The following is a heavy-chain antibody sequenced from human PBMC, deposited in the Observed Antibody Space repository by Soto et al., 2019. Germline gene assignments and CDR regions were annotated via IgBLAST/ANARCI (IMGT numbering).Heavy chain of an antibody. CDR2: IYYSGST. V-gene: IGHV4-39*01. CDR3: AGDFWSGYYTRSWFDP. J-gene: IGHJ5*02. CDR1: GGSINSSSYY. D-gene: IGHD3-3*01. Sequence: LSLTCTVSGGSINSSSYYWGWIRQPPGKGLEWNGSIYYSGSTYYNPSLKSRVTISVDTSKNQFSLKLSSVTAADTAVYYCAGDFWSGYYTRSWFDPWGQGTLVTVSS.